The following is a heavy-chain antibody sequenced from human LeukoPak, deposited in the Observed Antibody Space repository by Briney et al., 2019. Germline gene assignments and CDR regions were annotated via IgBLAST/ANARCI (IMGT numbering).Heavy chain of an antibody. CDR1: GYTFTSYG. D-gene: IGHD3-10*01. J-gene: IGHJ5*02. V-gene: IGHV1-18*01. CDR3: ARALLLWFGELFDNWFDP. Sequence: ASVKVSCKASGYTFTSYGISWVRQAPGQGLEWMGWISAYNGNTNYAQKLQGRVTMTTDTSTSTAYMELRSLRSDDTAVYYCARALLLWFGELFDNWFDPWGQGTLVTVSS. CDR2: ISAYNGNT.